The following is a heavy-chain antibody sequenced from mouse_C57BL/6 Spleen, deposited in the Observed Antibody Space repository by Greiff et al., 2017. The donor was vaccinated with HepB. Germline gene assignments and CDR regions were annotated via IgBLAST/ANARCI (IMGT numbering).Heavy chain of an antibody. CDR3: ERGGYASIFDY. CDR2: IYPGSGNT. D-gene: IGHD3-1*01. V-gene: IGHV1-66*01. CDR1: GYSFTSYY. J-gene: IGHJ2*01. Sequence: QVQLQQSGPELVKPGASVKISCKASGYSFTSYYIHWVKQWPGQGLEWIGWIYPGSGNTKYNEKFKGKATLTADTSSSTAYMQLSSLPSEDSAVYYCERGGYASIFDYWGQGTTLTVSS.